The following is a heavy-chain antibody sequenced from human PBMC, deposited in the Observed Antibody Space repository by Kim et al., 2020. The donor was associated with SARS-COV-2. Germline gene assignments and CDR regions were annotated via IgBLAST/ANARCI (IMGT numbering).Heavy chain of an antibody. CDR2: IRNKANSFST. D-gene: IGHD4-4*01. CDR3: ARDRGHYNAFDI. J-gene: IGHJ3*02. CDR1: GFTFSNHY. Sequence: GGSLRLSCAASGFTFSNHYMDWVRQAPGKGLEWVGRIRNKANSFSTEDAASVKVRFTFSRDDSKNSVYLQINSLKTEDAAVYFCARDRGHYNAFDIWGQGTMITVSS. V-gene: IGHV3-72*01.